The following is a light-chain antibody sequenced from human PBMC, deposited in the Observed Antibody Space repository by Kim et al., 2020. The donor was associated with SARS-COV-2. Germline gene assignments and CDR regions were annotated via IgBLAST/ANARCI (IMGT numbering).Light chain of an antibody. V-gene: IGKV3D-20*02. CDR3: QQHDDSPLT. CDR2: NLF. CDR1: QTITTY. J-gene: IGKJ4*01. Sequence: LSPGERVTLSCRASQTITTYLACYQQKPGQAPRLLIYNLFTRATGIPDRFSGSGSGTDFTLTISRLEPEDSAVYYCQQHDDSPLTFGGGTKVDIK.